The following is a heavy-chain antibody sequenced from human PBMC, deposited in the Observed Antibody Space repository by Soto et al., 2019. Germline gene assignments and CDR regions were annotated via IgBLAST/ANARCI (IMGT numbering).Heavy chain of an antibody. CDR2: IRGSSSHT. D-gene: IGHD3-10*01. CDR1: GFNFSDYY. V-gene: IGHV3-11*05. Sequence: QVQLVESGGGLVKPGGSLRLSCAASGFNFSDYYMTWIRQTPGEGLEWLSYIRGSSSHTNYADSVKGRFTISRDNAKNSLYLQISSLGAEDTAVYYCARRLSAHFDYWGQGTLVTVSS. J-gene: IGHJ4*02. CDR3: ARRLSAHFDY.